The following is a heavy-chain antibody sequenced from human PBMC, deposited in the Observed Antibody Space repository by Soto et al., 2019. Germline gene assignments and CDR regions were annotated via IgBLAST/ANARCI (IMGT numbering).Heavy chain of an antibody. CDR1: GGSFNNYY. CDR3: ARGRILSHHYFGMDV. CDR2: INHSGST. D-gene: IGHD3-3*01. Sequence: PSETLSLTCGVYGGSFNNYYWSWIRQPPGKGLEWIGEINHSGSTNYDPSLKSRVSLSVDTSKNQFSLKLSSVTAADTAVYYCARGRILSHHYFGMDVWDQGTSVTVSS. J-gene: IGHJ6*02. V-gene: IGHV4-34*01.